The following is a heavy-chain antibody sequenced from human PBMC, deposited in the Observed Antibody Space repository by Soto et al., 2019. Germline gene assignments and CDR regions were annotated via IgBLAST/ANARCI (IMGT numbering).Heavy chain of an antibody. D-gene: IGHD2-21*01. J-gene: IGHJ4*02. Sequence: GGSLRLSCTASGFDFSGSEMNWFRQAPGKGLEWVAYITGSGGAMFHADSLRGRFSISRDNSKNSLFLEMNNLTADDAGVYYCAKVAPFILGSPFWGQGTLVTVSS. CDR1: GFDFSGSE. V-gene: IGHV3-48*03. CDR2: ITGSGGAM. CDR3: AKVAPFILGSPF.